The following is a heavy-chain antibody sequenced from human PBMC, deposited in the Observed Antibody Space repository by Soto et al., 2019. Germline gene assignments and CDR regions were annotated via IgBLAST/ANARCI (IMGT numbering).Heavy chain of an antibody. J-gene: IGHJ6*02. CDR2: INAGNGNT. V-gene: IGHV1-3*01. D-gene: IGHD6-6*01. CDR1: GYTFTSYA. CDR3: ARRGVRYGARPGEYYYYGMDV. Sequence: ASVKVSCKASGYTFTSYAMHWVRQAPGQRLEWMGWINAGNGNTKYSQKFQGRVTITRDTSASTAYMELSSLRSEDTAVYYCARRGVRYGARPGEYYYYGMDVWGQGTTVTVSS.